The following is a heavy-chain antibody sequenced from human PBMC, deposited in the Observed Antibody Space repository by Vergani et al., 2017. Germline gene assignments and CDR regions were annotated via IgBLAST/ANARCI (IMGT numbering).Heavy chain of an antibody. Sequence: EVQLVESGGGLVKPGGSLRLSCAASGFTFSSYAMSWVRQAPGKGLEWVSAISGSGGSTYYADSVKGRFTISRDNSKNTLYLQMNSLRAEDTAVYYCAKDGYSSSWSITPGWFDPWGQGTLVTVSS. CDR1: GFTFSSYA. CDR3: AKDGYSSSWSITPGWFDP. V-gene: IGHV3-23*04. CDR2: ISGSGGST. J-gene: IGHJ5*02. D-gene: IGHD6-13*01.